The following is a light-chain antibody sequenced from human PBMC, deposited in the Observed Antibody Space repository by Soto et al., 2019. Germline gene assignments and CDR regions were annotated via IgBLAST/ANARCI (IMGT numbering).Light chain of an antibody. CDR2: GAS. CDR1: QSVSSSF. Sequence: EIVLTQSRGTLSLSPGERATLSCRTSQSVSSSFVAWYQQKPGQAPRLLIYGASNRATGIPDRFSGSGSGTDFTLTISRLEPEDFAVYYCQQYGSSPRTFGQGTKVDIK. J-gene: IGKJ1*01. V-gene: IGKV3-20*01. CDR3: QQYGSSPRT.